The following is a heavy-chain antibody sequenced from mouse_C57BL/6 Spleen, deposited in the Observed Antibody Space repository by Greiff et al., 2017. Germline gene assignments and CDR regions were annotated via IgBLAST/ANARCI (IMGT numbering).Heavy chain of an antibody. Sequence: QVQLQQPGTELVKPGASVKLSCKASGYTFTSYWMPWVQQRPGQGLEWLGNINPSNGGTNYNAKFKSQATLTVANSSSTAYMQLSSLTSEDSAVYYCAREEGYDDDGAWFADWGQGTLVTVSA. CDR3: AREEGYDDDGAWFAD. J-gene: IGHJ3*01. CDR1: GYTFTSYW. D-gene: IGHD2-4*01. V-gene: IGHV1-53*01. CDR2: INPSNGGT.